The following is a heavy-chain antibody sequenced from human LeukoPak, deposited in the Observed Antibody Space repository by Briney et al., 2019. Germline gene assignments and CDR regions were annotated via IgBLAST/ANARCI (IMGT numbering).Heavy chain of an antibody. J-gene: IGHJ6*03. V-gene: IGHV1-69*05. CDR3: TTDWEVAATSYYYYMDV. Sequence: GASVKVSCKASGYTFTGYYMHWLRQAPGQGLEWMGRIIPIFGTANYAQKFQGRVTITTDESTSTAYMELSSLRSEDTAVYYCTTDWEVAATSYYYYMDVWGKGTTVTVSS. CDR2: IIPIFGTA. CDR1: GYTFTGYY. D-gene: IGHD2-15*01.